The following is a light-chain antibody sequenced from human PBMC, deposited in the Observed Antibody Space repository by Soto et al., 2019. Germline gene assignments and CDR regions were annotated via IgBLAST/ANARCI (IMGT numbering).Light chain of an antibody. Sequence: DMLMSQSPSSFSASPGDRASLSWWASQVMSSWLAWYQQKPGQAPKLLIFAASTLQSGVRSRFSGSRSRTEYTLTISSLQHEDVATYYCQQPHSLPITFGQGTRLEI. CDR2: AAS. J-gene: IGKJ5*01. V-gene: IGKV1D-12*01. CDR1: QVMSSW. CDR3: QQPHSLPIT.